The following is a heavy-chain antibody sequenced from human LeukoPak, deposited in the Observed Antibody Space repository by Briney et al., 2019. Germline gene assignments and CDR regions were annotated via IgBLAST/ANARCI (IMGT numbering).Heavy chain of an antibody. Sequence: GGSLRLSCEASAFTFSSYWMSWVRQAPGKGLEWVANMKEDGGEINYVDSVKGRFTLSRDNAKNSLLLQMNSLRVEDTAVYYCARDRGYSTFDYWGQGTLVTVSS. D-gene: IGHD4-23*01. J-gene: IGHJ4*02. V-gene: IGHV3-7*01. CDR2: MKEDGGEI. CDR1: AFTFSSYW. CDR3: ARDRGYSTFDY.